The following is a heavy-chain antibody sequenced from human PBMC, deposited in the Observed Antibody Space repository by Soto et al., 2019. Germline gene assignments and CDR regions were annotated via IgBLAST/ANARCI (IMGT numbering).Heavy chain of an antibody. Sequence: PRGSLRLSCAASGFTVSSNYMSWVRQAPGKGLEWVSVIYSGGSTYYADSVKGRFTISRDNSKNTLYLQMNSLRAEDTAVYYCATEAAAGTSGAFDIWGQGTMVTVSS. J-gene: IGHJ3*02. CDR2: IYSGGST. V-gene: IGHV3-66*01. CDR1: GFTVSSNY. D-gene: IGHD6-13*01. CDR3: ATEAAAGTSGAFDI.